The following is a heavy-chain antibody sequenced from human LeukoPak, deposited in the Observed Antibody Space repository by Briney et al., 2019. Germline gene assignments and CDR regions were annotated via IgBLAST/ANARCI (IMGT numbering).Heavy chain of an antibody. J-gene: IGHJ6*03. Sequence: SETLSLTCAVYGGSFSGYYWSWIRQPPGKGLEWIGEINYSGSTNYNPSLKSRVTISVDTSKNQFSLKLSSVPAVNTAVYYYAGAGPPGSYYRSYYYYYMDVWVKGTTVTDSS. CDR1: GGSFSGYY. V-gene: IGHV4-34*01. CDR3: AGAGPPGSYYRSYYYYYMDV. D-gene: IGHD3-10*01. CDR2: INYSGST.